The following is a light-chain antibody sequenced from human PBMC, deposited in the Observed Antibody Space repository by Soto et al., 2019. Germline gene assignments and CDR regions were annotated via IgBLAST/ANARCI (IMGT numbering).Light chain of an antibody. Sequence: DIQMTQSPSTLSASVGDRVTITCRASQTIDNWLAWYQQKPGKAPKLLIYDASRLESGVPSRFSGRGSSKDFTLTITGLQPDDFATHYCQQFDTFFWTFGPGTRVEIK. CDR1: QTIDNW. V-gene: IGKV1-5*01. CDR2: DAS. CDR3: QQFDTFFWT. J-gene: IGKJ1*01.